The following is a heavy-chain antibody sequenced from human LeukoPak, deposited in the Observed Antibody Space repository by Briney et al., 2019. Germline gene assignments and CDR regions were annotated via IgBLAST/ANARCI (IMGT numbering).Heavy chain of an antibody. D-gene: IGHD3/OR15-3a*01. CDR3: AREGVLDRPYWGAFDI. Sequence: ASVKVSCKASGYTFTGYYMHWVRQAPGQGLEWMGWINPNSGGTNCAQKFQGRVTMTRDTSISTAYMELSRLRSDDTAVYYCAREGVLDRPYWGAFDIWGQGTMVTVSS. CDR2: INPNSGGT. CDR1: GYTFTGYY. J-gene: IGHJ3*02. V-gene: IGHV1-2*02.